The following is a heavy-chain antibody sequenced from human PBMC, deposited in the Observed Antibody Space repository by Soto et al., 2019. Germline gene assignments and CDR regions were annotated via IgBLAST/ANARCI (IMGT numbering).Heavy chain of an antibody. D-gene: IGHD4-17*01. J-gene: IGHJ6*02. CDR3: GTVTNDYYYGMDV. CDR2: IYHSGST. CDR1: GGSISSSNW. V-gene: IGHV4-4*02. Sequence: SETLSLTCAVSGGSISSSNWWSWVRQPPGKGLEWIGEIYHSGSTNYNPSLKSRVTISVDKSKNQFSLKLSSVTAADTAVYYRGTVTNDYYYGMDVWGQGTTVTVSS.